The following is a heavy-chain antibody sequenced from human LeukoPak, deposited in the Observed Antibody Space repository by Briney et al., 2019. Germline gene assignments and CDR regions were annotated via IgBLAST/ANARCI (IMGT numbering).Heavy chain of an antibody. CDR1: GASFSSYY. V-gene: IGHV4-4*07. J-gene: IGHJ1*01. Sequence: SETLTLTCSASGASFSSYYWNWIRQPPGKGLEWIGRIYTSGSAKYYPYPKNRGIMSEDTSKNQFSLKLSSVTAADTAVYYCAGIYKYYYDSSGRSNRAEYFQRCSQGTLVTV. CDR3: AGIYKYYYDSSGRSNRAEYFQR. CDR2: IYTSGSA. D-gene: IGHD3-22*01.